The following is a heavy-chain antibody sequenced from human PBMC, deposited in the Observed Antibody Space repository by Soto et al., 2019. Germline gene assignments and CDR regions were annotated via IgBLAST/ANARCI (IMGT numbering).Heavy chain of an antibody. CDR3: ARGGEYQLLLRDYYYFNMDV. D-gene: IGHD2-2*01. J-gene: IGHJ6*03. CDR2: INHSGTT. V-gene: IGHV4-34*01. Sequence: WIWIRQSPEKGLEWIGEINHSGTTNYSPSLKTRVTISVATSKNQFSLILSSVTAADTAVYYCARGGEYQLLLRDYYYFNMDVWGTGTTVTVS.